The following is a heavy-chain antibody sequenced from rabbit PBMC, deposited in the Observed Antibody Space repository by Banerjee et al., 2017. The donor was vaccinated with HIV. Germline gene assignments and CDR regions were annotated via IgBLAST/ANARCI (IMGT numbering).Heavy chain of an antibody. D-gene: IGHD6-1*01. J-gene: IGHJ4*01. Sequence: QEQLKETGGGLVQPGGSLTLSCKASGFDFSSHYMSWVRQTPGKGLEWIGCIPIGSGSAQYASWAKGRFTISKTSSTTVTLQMTSLTAADTATYFCARGGGAVGYDGLWGPGTLVTVS. V-gene: IGHV1S45*01. CDR2: IPIGSGSA. CDR3: ARGGGAVGYDGL. CDR1: GFDFSSHYM.